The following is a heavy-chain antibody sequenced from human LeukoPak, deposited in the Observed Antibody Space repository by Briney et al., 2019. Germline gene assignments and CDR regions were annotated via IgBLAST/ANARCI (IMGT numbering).Heavy chain of an antibody. CDR3: ARDRGDFWSGYYPSDY. D-gene: IGHD3-3*01. J-gene: IGHJ4*02. CDR1: GYTFTSYG. CDR2: ISAYNGNT. V-gene: IGHV1-18*01. Sequence: GASVKVSCKASGYTFTSYGISWVRQAPGQGLEWMGWISAYNGNTNYAQKLQGRVTMTTDTSTSTAYMELRRLRSDDTAVYYCARDRGDFWSGYYPSDYWGQGTLVTVSS.